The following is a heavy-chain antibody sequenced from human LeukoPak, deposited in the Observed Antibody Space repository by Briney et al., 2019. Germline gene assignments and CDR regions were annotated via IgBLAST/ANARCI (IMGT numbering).Heavy chain of an antibody. Sequence: GGSLRLSCAASGFTVSSNYVNWVRQAPGKGLEWVSVIHSGGSTYYADSVKGRFTISRDNSKNTLFLQMNSLRAEDTAVYYCASQYSISWSFDYWGQGTLVTVSS. CDR1: GFTVSSNY. D-gene: IGHD6-13*01. J-gene: IGHJ4*02. CDR3: ASQYSISWSFDY. CDR2: IHSGGST. V-gene: IGHV3-53*01.